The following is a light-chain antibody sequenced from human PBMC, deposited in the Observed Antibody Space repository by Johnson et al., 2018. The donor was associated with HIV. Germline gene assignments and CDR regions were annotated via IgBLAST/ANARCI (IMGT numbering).Light chain of an antibody. CDR1: SSNIGNNY. CDR2: DNN. Sequence: QSVLTQPPSVSAAPGQKLTISCSGSSSNIGNNYVSWYQHLPGTAPKLLIYDNNKRPSGIPDRFPGSKSGTSATLGITGLQTGDEADYYCLTWDSSLGASVFLTWTKVTVL. V-gene: IGLV1-51*01. J-gene: IGLJ1*01. CDR3: LTWDSSLGASV.